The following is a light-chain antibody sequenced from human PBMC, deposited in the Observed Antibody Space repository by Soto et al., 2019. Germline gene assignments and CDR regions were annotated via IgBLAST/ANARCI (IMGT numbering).Light chain of an antibody. CDR1: SSDVGGYNY. CDR3: SSYTTSNTRQIV. Sequence: QSALTQPASVSGSPGQSITISCTGTSSDVGGYNYVSWYQQHPGKAPKFMIYDVSNRPSGVSNRFSGSKSGNTASLTISGLHAEDDADYYCSSYTTSNTRQIVFGTGTKLTVL. J-gene: IGLJ1*01. V-gene: IGLV2-14*01. CDR2: DVS.